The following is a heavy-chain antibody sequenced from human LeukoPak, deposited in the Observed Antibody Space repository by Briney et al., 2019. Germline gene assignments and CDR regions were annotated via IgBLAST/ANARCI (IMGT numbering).Heavy chain of an antibody. Sequence: PGGSLRLSCAASGFTFSSYAMSWVRQAPGKGLEWVSGISGSGGRTYSADSVKGRFTISRDNSKNTLYLQMNSLRAEDTAVYYCAREVYSSGWSSFDYWGQGTLVTVSS. D-gene: IGHD6-19*01. CDR2: ISGSGGRT. CDR1: GFTFSSYA. J-gene: IGHJ4*02. V-gene: IGHV3-23*01. CDR3: AREVYSSGWSSFDY.